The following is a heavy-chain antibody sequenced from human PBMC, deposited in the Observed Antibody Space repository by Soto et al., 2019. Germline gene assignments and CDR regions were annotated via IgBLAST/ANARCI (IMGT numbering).Heavy chain of an antibody. Sequence: GGSLRLSCAASGFTFSSYWMHWVRQAPGKGLVWVSRINSDGSSTSYADSVKGRFTISRDNAKNTLYLQMNSLRAEDTAVYYCARGVGHGSGWYYYYYGMDVWGQGTTVTVSS. CDR1: GFTFSSYW. V-gene: IGHV3-74*01. J-gene: IGHJ6*02. CDR2: INSDGSST. CDR3: ARGVGHGSGWYYYYYGMDV. D-gene: IGHD6-19*01.